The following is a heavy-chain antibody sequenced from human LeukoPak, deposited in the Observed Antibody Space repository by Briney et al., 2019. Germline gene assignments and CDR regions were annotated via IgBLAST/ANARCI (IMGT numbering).Heavy chain of an antibody. CDR1: GFTFSSYG. D-gene: IGHD6-19*01. V-gene: IGHV3-33*01. J-gene: IGHJ4*02. CDR3: ATGYSSGWGPGY. CDR2: IWYDGSNK. Sequence: QPGRSLRLSCAASGFTFSSYGMHWVRQAPGKGLEWVAVIWYDGSNKYYADSVKGRFTISRGNSKNTLYLQMDSLRAEDTAVYYCATGYSSGWGPGYWGQGTLVTVSS.